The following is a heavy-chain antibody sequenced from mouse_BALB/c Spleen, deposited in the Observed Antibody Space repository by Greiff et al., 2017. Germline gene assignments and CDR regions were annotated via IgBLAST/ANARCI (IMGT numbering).Heavy chain of an antibody. CDR1: GFNIKDTY. CDR3: AAYDAEDYFDY. D-gene: IGHD2-12*01. Sequence: EVQLQQSGAELVKPGASVKLSCTASGFNIKDTYMHWVKQRPEQGLEWIGRIDPANGNTKYDPKFQGKATITADTSSNTAYLQLSSLTSEDTAVYYCAAYDAEDYFDYWGQGTTLTVSS. CDR2: IDPANGNT. J-gene: IGHJ2*01. V-gene: IGHV14-3*02.